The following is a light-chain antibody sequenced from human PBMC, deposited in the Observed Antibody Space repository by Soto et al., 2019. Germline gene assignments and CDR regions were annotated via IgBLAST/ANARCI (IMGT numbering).Light chain of an antibody. CDR3: LQHKSYPQT. CDR1: QGIRND. V-gene: IGKV1-17*01. Sequence: DSQMTQSPSSLSASVGDRVTITCRASQGIRNDLAWYQQKTGRAPKRLIYGAYSLPRGVPSRFSGSGSGTAFPRTISSLQPEDVGTYYCLQHKSYPQTFVQGTKVEIK. J-gene: IGKJ1*01. CDR2: GAY.